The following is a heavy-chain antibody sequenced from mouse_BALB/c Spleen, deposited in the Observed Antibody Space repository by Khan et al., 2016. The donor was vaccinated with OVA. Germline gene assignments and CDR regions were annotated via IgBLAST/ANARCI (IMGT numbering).Heavy chain of an antibody. Sequence: EVKLEESGPGLVKPSQSLSLTCTVTGYSITSDYAWNWIRQFPGNKLEWMGYISYSGSTSYNPSLKSRISITRDTSKNQFFLQLNSVTTEDTATYYWARRAYYGNWYFDVWGAGTTVTVSS. CDR1: GYSITSDYA. D-gene: IGHD2-1*01. V-gene: IGHV3-2*02. CDR2: ISYSGST. CDR3: ARRAYYGNWYFDV. J-gene: IGHJ1*01.